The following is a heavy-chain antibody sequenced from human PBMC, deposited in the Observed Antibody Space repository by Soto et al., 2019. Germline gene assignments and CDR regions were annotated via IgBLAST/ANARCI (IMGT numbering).Heavy chain of an antibody. CDR3: ARGVYFDSSGPGFDY. CDR1: GFTFRRSG. Sequence: PGWCLRLACAASGFTFRRSGMHWVRQAPGKGLEWVAVIWYDGSNKYYADSVKGRFTISRDNSKNTLYLQMNSLRAEDTAVYYCARGVYFDSSGPGFDYWGQGT. V-gene: IGHV3-33*01. D-gene: IGHD3-22*01. CDR2: IWYDGSNK. J-gene: IGHJ4*02.